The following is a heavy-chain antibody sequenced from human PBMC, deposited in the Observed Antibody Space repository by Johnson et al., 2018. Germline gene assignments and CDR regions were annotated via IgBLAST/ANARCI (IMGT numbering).Heavy chain of an antibody. V-gene: IGHV4-59*01. CDR1: GGSINNYY. CDR2: IFYTWRT. CDR3: ARYGQGGYPFDI. Sequence: QVQLVESGPGLVKPSETLSLTCTVSGGSINNYYWGWIRQPPGKGLEWIGYIFYTWRTNYKPSLQSRLTISVDASKNQISLEMSSVTAADAAVYYCARYGQGGYPFDIWGQGTTVTVSS. D-gene: IGHD2-15*01. J-gene: IGHJ3*02.